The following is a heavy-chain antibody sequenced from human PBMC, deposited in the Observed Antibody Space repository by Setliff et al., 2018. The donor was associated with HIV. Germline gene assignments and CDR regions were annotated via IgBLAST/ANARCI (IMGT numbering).Heavy chain of an antibody. CDR1: GITFSTNA. CDR3: ARDYLYYNLYNGSPVYGMDV. J-gene: IGHJ6*02. Sequence: HPGGSLRLSCAASGITFSTNAMHWVRQVPGKGLQWVAVIAHDGSTQYYADSVLGRFTISRDNSKNALDLQMNSLRVEDTAVYYCARDYLYYNLYNGSPVYGMDVWGQGTTVTVSS. D-gene: IGHD3-3*01. V-gene: IGHV3-33*08. CDR2: IAHDGSTQ.